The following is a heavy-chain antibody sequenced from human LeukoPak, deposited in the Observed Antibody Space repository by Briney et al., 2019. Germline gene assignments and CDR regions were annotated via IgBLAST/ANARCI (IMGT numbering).Heavy chain of an antibody. CDR3: AREYNQFYYFDY. CDR1: GYTFTGYY. Sequence: ASVKVSCKASGYTFTGYYMHWVRQAPGQGLEWMGWINPDCGGTNYAQKFQGWVTMTRDSSISTAYMELSRLRSDDTAVYYCAREYNQFYYFDYWGQGTLVTVSS. D-gene: IGHD1-1*01. CDR2: INPDCGGT. J-gene: IGHJ4*02. V-gene: IGHV1-2*04.